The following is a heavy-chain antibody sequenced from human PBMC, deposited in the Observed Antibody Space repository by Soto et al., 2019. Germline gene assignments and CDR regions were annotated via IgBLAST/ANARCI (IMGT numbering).Heavy chain of an antibody. CDR3: AREGYCSSTSCYSFDY. Sequence: EVQLVESGGGLVQPGGSVRLSCAASGFTFSIYAMHWVRQAPGKGLEYVSAISSNGGSTYYANSVKGRFTISRDNSKNTLYLQMGSLRAEDMAVYYCAREGYCSSTSCYSFDYWGQGTLVTVSS. D-gene: IGHD2-2*01. J-gene: IGHJ4*02. CDR1: GFTFSIYA. V-gene: IGHV3-64*01. CDR2: ISSNGGST.